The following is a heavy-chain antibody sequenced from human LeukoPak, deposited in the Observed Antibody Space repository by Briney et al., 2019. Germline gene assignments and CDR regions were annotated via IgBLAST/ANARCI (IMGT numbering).Heavy chain of an antibody. V-gene: IGHV3-30*18. D-gene: IGHD3-22*01. CDR1: GFTFSSYG. Sequence: GGSLRLSCAASGFTFSSYGMHWVRQAPGKGLEWVAVISYDGSNKYYADSVKGRFTISRDNSKNTLYLQMNSLRAEDTAVYYCAKADNTNYYDSTGLDYWGQGTLVTVSP. J-gene: IGHJ4*02. CDR3: AKADNTNYYDSTGLDY. CDR2: ISYDGSNK.